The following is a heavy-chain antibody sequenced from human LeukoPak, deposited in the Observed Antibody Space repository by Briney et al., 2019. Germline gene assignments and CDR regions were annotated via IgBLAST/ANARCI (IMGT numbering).Heavy chain of an antibody. V-gene: IGHV4-59*13. D-gene: IGHD3-10*01. J-gene: IGHJ4*02. CDR1: GLSISANS. CDR2: IYNSVTT. Sequence: PSDTLSLTCTDSGLSISANSWSWIRQPPGKGLEWIGYIYNSVTTNYNPSLTSRVTISVDTSKNQLSLKLSSATAADTAVYYCARGARSSDYWGQGTLVTVSS. CDR3: ARGARSSDY.